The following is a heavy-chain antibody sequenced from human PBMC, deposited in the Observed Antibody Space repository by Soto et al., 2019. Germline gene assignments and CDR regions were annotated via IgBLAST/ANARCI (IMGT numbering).Heavy chain of an antibody. D-gene: IGHD2-8*01. CDR3: ARGGVYSLFDY. Sequence: QVQLVQSGSEEKKPGASVRVSCKASGYTFTSFAIHWVRQAPGHRLECMGWINAGNGNTKYSQKLQGRVTITRDTSARTSYMELSSLRSEDTAVYYCARGGVYSLFDYWGQGTLVTVSS. CDR2: INAGNGNT. CDR1: GYTFTSFA. J-gene: IGHJ4*02. V-gene: IGHV1-3*05.